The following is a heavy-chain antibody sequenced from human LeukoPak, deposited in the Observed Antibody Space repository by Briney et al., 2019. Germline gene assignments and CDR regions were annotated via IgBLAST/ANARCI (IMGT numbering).Heavy chain of an antibody. J-gene: IGHJ6*04. D-gene: IGHD3-9*01. Sequence: SETLSLTCAVYGGSFSGYYWSWIRQPPGKGLEWIGEINHSGSTNYNPSLKSRVTISVDTSKNQFSLKLSSVTAADTAVYYCARGWDYDILTGRHYYGMDVWGKGTTVTVSS. CDR1: GGSFSGYY. CDR3: ARGWDYDILTGRHYYGMDV. V-gene: IGHV4-34*01. CDR2: INHSGST.